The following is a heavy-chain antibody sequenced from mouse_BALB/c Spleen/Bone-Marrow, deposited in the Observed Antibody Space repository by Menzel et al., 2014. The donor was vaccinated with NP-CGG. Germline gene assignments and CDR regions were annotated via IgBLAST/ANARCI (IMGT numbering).Heavy chain of an antibody. V-gene: IGHV1-69*02. CDR2: IFPSDSYS. Sequence: VQLQESGAELVRPGASVKLSCKTSGYTFTSYWINWVKQRPGQGLEWIGNIFPSDSYSNYNQKFKDKATSTVDKSSSTAYMHLTSPTSEDSAVYYCTRGKGYTLDYWGQGTSVTVSS. CDR3: TRGKGYTLDY. CDR1: GYTFTSYW. J-gene: IGHJ4*01.